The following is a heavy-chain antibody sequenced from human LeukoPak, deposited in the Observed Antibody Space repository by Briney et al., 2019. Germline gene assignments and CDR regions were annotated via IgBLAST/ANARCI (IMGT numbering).Heavy chain of an antibody. CDR3: AAGGAYEFRDDY. V-gene: IGHV1-69*13. CDR1: GGSFTSYG. CDR2: IIPIYGRA. J-gene: IGHJ4*02. D-gene: IGHD3-3*01. Sequence: SVKVSCKASGGSFTSYGISWVRQAPGQGLEWMGKIIPIYGRANYGQKFQGRVTVTADELTTTSYMELSSLTAEDMAVYYCAAGGAYEFRDDYWGQGTLVTVSS.